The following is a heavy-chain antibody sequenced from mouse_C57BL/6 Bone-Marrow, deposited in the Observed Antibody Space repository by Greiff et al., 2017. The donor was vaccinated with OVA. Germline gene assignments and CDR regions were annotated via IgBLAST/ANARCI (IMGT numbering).Heavy chain of an antibody. CDR1: GFNIKDYY. CDR2: IDPGDGDT. J-gene: IGHJ4*01. CDR3: TTGTTVVAPYYYAMDY. D-gene: IGHD1-1*01. V-gene: IGHV14-1*01. Sequence: EVQLQESGAELVRPGASVKLSCTASGFNIKDYYMHWVKQRPEQGLEWIGRIDPGDGDTEYAPKFQGKATMTADTSSNTAYLQLSSLTSEDTAVYYCTTGTTVVAPYYYAMDYWGQGTSVTVSS.